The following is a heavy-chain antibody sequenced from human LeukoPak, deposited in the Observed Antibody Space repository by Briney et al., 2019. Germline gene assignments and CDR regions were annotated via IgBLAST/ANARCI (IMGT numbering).Heavy chain of an antibody. Sequence: GGSLRLSCAASGITFSDTWMTWVRQAPGKGLQWVSTISVSGGSTYYADSVKGRFTISRDTSKSTLYLQMNSLRDEDTAVYYCAKYGSGTYYNGLYWGQGTLVTVSS. D-gene: IGHD3-10*01. V-gene: IGHV3-23*01. CDR2: ISVSGGST. CDR3: AKYGSGTYYNGLY. J-gene: IGHJ4*02. CDR1: GITFSDTW.